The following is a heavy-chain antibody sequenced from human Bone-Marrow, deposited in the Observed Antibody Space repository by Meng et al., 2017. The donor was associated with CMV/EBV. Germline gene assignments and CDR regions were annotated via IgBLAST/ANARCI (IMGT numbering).Heavy chain of an antibody. CDR3: ARAAEAAAATLWVNWFDP. Sequence: SETLSLTCTVSGGSISSYYWSWIRQPPGKGLEWIGYIYYSGSTNYNPSLKSRVTISVDTSKNQFSLKLSSVTAADTAVYYCARAAEAAAATLWVNWFDPWGQGTLVTVSS. CDR2: IYYSGST. D-gene: IGHD6-13*01. J-gene: IGHJ5*02. CDR1: GGSISSYY. V-gene: IGHV4-59*12.